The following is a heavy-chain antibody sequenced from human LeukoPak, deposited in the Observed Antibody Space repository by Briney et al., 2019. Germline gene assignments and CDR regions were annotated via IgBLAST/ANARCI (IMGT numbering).Heavy chain of an antibody. J-gene: IGHJ6*03. Sequence: GRSLRLSCAASGFTSSSYGMNWVRQAPGKGLEWVAVISYDGSNKYYADSVKGRFTISRDNSKNTLYLQMNSLRVEDTAVYYCAKGSKEVLFTRDHCMDVWGKGTTVTISS. CDR3: AKGSKEVLFTRDHCMDV. CDR1: GFTSSSYG. CDR2: ISYDGSNK. V-gene: IGHV3-30*18. D-gene: IGHD3-3*01.